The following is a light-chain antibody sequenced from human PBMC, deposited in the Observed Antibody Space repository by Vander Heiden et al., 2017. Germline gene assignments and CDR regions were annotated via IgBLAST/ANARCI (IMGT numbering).Light chain of an antibody. Sequence: EIVMTQSPATLSVSPGERATLSCRASQSVSSNLAWYQQQPGQAPRLLIYGASTRATGIPARFSGSGSGTEFTLTISSLQSEDFAVYYCQQDNNCLWTFGQGTKVEIK. CDR1: QSVSSN. CDR3: QQDNNCLWT. V-gene: IGKV3-15*01. J-gene: IGKJ1*01. CDR2: GAS.